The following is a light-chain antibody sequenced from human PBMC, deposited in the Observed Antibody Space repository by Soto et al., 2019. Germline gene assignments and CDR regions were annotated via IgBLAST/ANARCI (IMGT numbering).Light chain of an antibody. J-gene: IGKJ1*01. CDR3: QQYGSSLWT. Sequence: EIVLTQSPGTLSLSPGERATLSCRASQSVSSSYLAWYQQKPGQAPRLILYGASSRATGIPDRFRGSGSGPDLTLTIRRLEAEEFAVYYCQQYGSSLWTFSQGTQVEIK. CDR1: QSVSSSY. V-gene: IGKV3-20*01. CDR2: GAS.